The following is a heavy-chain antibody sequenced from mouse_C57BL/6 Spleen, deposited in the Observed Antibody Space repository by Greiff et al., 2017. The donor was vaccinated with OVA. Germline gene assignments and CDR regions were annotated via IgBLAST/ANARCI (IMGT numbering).Heavy chain of an antibody. CDR3: ARSPIYYEGVFAY. Sequence: VQLQQSGPELVKPGASVKISCKASGYTFTDYYMNWVKQSHGKSLEWIGDINPNNGGTSYNQKFKGKATLTVDKSSSTAYMELRSLTSEDSAVYYCARSPIYYEGVFAYWGQGTLVTVSA. J-gene: IGHJ3*01. CDR2: INPNNGGT. CDR1: GYTFTDYY. V-gene: IGHV1-26*01. D-gene: IGHD2-4*01.